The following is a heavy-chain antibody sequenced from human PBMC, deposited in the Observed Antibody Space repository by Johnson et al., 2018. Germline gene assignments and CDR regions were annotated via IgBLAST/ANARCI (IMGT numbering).Heavy chain of an antibody. Sequence: QVQLVQSGGGVVQPGRSLRLSCAASGFTFSSYAMHWVRQAPGKGLEWVAVISYDGSNKHHADSVKGRFTISRDNSKNTLYLQMNSLRSEDTAVYYCARGWLQFFTAFDIWGPGTMVTVSS. V-gene: IGHV3-30-3*01. D-gene: IGHD5-24*01. CDR3: ARGWLQFFTAFDI. J-gene: IGHJ3*02. CDR1: GFTFSSYA. CDR2: ISYDGSNK.